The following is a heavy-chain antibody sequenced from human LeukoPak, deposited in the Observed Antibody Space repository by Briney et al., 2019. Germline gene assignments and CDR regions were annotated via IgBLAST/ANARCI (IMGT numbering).Heavy chain of an antibody. CDR1: GFTFSDYA. V-gene: IGHV3-23*01. J-gene: IGHJ6*03. CDR2: VNGRGATT. Sequence: GGSLRLSCAASGFASGFTFSDYAVSWVRQAPGKGPEWVASVNGRGATTYYADSVRGRFTISRDNSKNTVYPQMISLGADDTAVYFCAKAPATGEGYYFYYMDVWGKGTTVTVSS. D-gene: IGHD7-27*01. CDR3: AKAPATGEGYYFYYMDV.